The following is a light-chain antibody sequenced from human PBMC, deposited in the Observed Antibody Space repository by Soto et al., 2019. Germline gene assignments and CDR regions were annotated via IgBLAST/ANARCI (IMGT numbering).Light chain of an antibody. CDR2: GTS. CDR3: QHYGRSPWT. Sequence: EIVLTQSPGTLSLSPGERATLSCRASQSVASSFLVWYQQKPGQPPRLLIYGTSNRATGIPDRFSGSGAGTDFTLTISRLEPEDFAVYYCQHYGRSPWTFGQGTKVEIK. J-gene: IGKJ1*01. V-gene: IGKV3-20*01. CDR1: QSVASSF.